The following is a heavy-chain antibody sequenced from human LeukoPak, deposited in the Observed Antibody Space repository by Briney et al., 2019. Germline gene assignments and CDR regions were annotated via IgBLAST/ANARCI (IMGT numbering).Heavy chain of an antibody. CDR2: IYTSGST. J-gene: IGHJ6*03. CDR3: ARVHSSSYYYYYYMDV. V-gene: IGHV4-61*09. CDR1: GGSISSGSYY. Sequence: SETLSLTCTVSGGSISSGSYYWSWLRQPAGKGLEWIGHIYTSGSTNYNPSLKSRVTISVDTSKNQFSLKLSSVTAADTAVYYCARVHSSSYYYYYYMDVWGKGTTVTISS. D-gene: IGHD2-2*01.